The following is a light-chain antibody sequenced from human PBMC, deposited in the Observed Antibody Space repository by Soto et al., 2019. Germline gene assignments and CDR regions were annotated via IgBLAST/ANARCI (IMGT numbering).Light chain of an antibody. V-gene: IGKV1-5*03. J-gene: IGKJ4*01. Sequence: DIQMTQSPSSLSASVGDRVTITCRASQSISNRLAWYQQKPGKAPKLLIYKASTLKSGVPSRFSGSGSGTEFTLTISSLQPEDFATYYCQQYDSYSPLTFGGGTKVDIK. CDR2: KAS. CDR3: QQYDSYSPLT. CDR1: QSISNR.